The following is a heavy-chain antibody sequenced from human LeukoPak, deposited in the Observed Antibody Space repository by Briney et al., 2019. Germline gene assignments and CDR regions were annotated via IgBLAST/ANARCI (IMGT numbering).Heavy chain of an antibody. CDR3: ARRGSWGEPRPFDY. V-gene: IGHV3-23*01. J-gene: IGHJ4*02. D-gene: IGHD3-16*01. CDR1: GFIFSPYA. Sequence: GGSLRLSCAASGFIFSPYAMSWVRQAPGKGLEWVAGIAGGDDRFYADSVKGRFSISRDNSKNTVDLQMNSLRVEDTAVYYCARRGSWGEPRPFDYWGQGSLVTVSS. CDR2: IAGGDDR.